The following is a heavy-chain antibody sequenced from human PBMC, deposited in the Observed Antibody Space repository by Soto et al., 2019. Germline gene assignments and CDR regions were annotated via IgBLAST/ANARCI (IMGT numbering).Heavy chain of an antibody. CDR2: SNSDGSTT. V-gene: IGHV3-74*01. J-gene: IGHJ4*02. D-gene: IGHD6-19*01. CDR3: ARGSSSGPDS. Sequence: PGGSLRLSCAASGFTFSNHWMHWVRQAPGKGLEWVSRSNSDGSTTTYADSVKGRFTIFRHNAKNPLYLQLNSLRAEDTALYYCARGSSSGPDSWGQGSLVPVSS. CDR1: GFTFSNHW.